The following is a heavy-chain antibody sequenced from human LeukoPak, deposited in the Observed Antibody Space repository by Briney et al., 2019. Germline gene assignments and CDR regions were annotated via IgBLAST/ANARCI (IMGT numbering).Heavy chain of an antibody. V-gene: IGHV3-9*01. J-gene: IGHJ3*02. CDR2: ISWNSGSI. D-gene: IGHD2-15*01. Sequence: GGSLRLSCAASGFTFDDYAMHWVRQAPGKGLEWVSGISWNSGSIGYADSVKGRFTISRDNAKNSLYLQMNSLRAEDTALYYRAKDMGVGMSHAFDIWGQGTMVTVSS. CDR1: GFTFDDYA. CDR3: AKDMGVGMSHAFDI.